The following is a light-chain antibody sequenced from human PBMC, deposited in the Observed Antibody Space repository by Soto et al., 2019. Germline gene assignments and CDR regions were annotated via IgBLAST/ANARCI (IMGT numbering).Light chain of an antibody. CDR2: GAS. CDR3: QQSYSTPLT. Sequence: DIQMTQSPSSLSASVGDRVTITCRASQSISSYLNWYQQKPGKAPKLLIYGASSLQSGVPSRFSGSGSGTDFTLTISSLHPEDFATYYCQQSYSTPLTFGGGTKVEIK. J-gene: IGKJ4*01. V-gene: IGKV1-39*01. CDR1: QSISSY.